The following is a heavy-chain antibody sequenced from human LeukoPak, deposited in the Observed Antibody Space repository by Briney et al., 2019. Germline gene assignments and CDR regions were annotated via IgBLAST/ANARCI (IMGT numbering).Heavy chain of an antibody. CDR2: ISGSGGST. V-gene: IGHV3-23*01. J-gene: IGHJ3*02. Sequence: AGGSLRLSCAASGFTFSSYAMSWVRQAPGKGLEWVSAISGSGGSTYYADSVKGRFTISRDNSKNTLYLQMNSLRAEDTAVYYCAKVLTMIVVSGAFDIWGQGTMVTVSS. CDR3: AKVLTMIVVSGAFDI. CDR1: GFTFSSYA. D-gene: IGHD3-22*01.